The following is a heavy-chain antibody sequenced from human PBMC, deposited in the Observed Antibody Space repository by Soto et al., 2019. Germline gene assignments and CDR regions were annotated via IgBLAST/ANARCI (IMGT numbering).Heavy chain of an antibody. CDR1: GFTLSSSE. V-gene: IGHV3-48*03. D-gene: IGHD7-27*01. CDR2: ISSSGSSI. CDR3: AIPVVTPTCTGATDC. J-gene: IGHJ4*01. Sequence: PAGSPAICCASSGFTLSSSEVTWFRQDPGKGLKCVSSISSSGSSISYAYSVKGRFTISRENAEKSLYLQMNSLRVEDTAVYYCAIPVVTPTCTGATDCWGHGTLVPVSS.